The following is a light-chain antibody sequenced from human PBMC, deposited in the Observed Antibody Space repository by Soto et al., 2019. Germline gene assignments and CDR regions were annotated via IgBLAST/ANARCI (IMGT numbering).Light chain of an antibody. CDR3: HFYDSSLSGSV. CDR2: DSI. Sequence: QSVLTQPPSVSGAPGQRVTISCTGSSSNIGAGYDVHWYQQFPGTAPKLLIYDSINRPSGVPDRFSASKSGTSASLAITGXXXXXXXXXYCHFYDSSLSGSVFGGGTKLTVL. V-gene: IGLV1-40*01. J-gene: IGLJ3*02. CDR1: SSNIGAGYD.